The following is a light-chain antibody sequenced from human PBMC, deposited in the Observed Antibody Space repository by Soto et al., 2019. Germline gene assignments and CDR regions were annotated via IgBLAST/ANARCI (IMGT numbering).Light chain of an antibody. Sequence: AIQMTQSPSSLSASVGDRVTITCRASHDIRNDLGWYQQKPGKAPKLLIYAASSLQSGVPSRFSGSGSGTDFTLTISSLQPEDFATYYCLQDYDFPLTFGQGTTVEIK. V-gene: IGKV1-6*01. CDR1: HDIRND. CDR3: LQDYDFPLT. J-gene: IGKJ1*01. CDR2: AAS.